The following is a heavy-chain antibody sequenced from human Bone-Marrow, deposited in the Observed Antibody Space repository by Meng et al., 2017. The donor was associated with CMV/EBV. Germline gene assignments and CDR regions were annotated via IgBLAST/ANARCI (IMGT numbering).Heavy chain of an antibody. Sequence: SGPTLVKPTQTLTLTCTFSGFSLSTSGGGVGWIRQPPGKALEWLALIYWNDDKRYSPSLKSRLTITKDTSKNQVVLTMTNMDPVDTATYYCAHNDRSYYYDSSGYWVYWGQGTLVTVSS. D-gene: IGHD3-22*01. V-gene: IGHV2-5*01. CDR2: IYWNDDK. J-gene: IGHJ4*02. CDR3: AHNDRSYYYDSSGYWVY. CDR1: GFSLSTSGGG.